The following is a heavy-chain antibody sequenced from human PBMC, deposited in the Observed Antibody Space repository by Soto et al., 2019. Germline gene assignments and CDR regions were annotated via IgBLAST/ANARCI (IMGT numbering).Heavy chain of an antibody. V-gene: IGHV4-30-2*01. CDR3: ARVDSSSYTTFDY. D-gene: IGHD6-6*01. CDR1: GGSISSGGYS. J-gene: IGHJ4*02. Sequence: TLSLTCAVSGGSISSGGYSWSWIRQPPGKGLERIGYIYHSGSTYYNPSLKSRVTISVDRSKNQFSLKLSSVTAADTAVYYCARVDSSSYTTFDYWGQGTLVTVSS. CDR2: IYHSGST.